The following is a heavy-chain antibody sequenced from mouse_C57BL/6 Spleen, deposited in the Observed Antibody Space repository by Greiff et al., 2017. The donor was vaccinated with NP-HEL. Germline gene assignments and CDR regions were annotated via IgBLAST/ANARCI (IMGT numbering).Heavy chain of an antibody. Sequence: EVQGVESEVGLVQPGSSMKLSCTASGFTFSDYYMAWVRQVPEKGLEWVANINYDGSSTYYLDSLKSRFIISRDNAKNILYLQMSSLKSEDTATYYCARANWSYAMDYWGQGTSVTVSS. CDR1: GFTFSDYY. D-gene: IGHD4-1*01. V-gene: IGHV5-16*01. CDR3: ARANWSYAMDY. CDR2: INYDGSST. J-gene: IGHJ4*01.